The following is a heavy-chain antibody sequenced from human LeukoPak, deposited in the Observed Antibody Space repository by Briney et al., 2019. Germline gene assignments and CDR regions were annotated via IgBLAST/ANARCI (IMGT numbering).Heavy chain of an antibody. J-gene: IGHJ4*02. Sequence: TGGSLRLSCAVSGFTFSSYWMSWVRQAPGKGLEWVAKINQYGTEKYYVDPVKGRFTISRDNAKNSLYLQMSSLRAEDTAVYYCAREVREVPHWGQGTLVTVSS. V-gene: IGHV3-7*04. CDR1: GFTFSSYW. D-gene: IGHD2-2*01. CDR2: INQYGTEK. CDR3: AREVREVPH.